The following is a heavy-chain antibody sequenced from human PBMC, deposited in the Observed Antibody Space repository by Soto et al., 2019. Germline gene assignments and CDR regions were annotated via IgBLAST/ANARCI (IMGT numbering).Heavy chain of an antibody. CDR1: GGSFSGYY. V-gene: IGHV4-34*01. J-gene: IGHJ6*03. Sequence: SDTLSLTCAVYGGSFSGYYWRWIRQPPGKGLEWIVEINHSGSTNYNPSLKSRVTISVDTSKNQFSLKLSSVTAADTAVYYCASGTTGPSYYYYYYMDVWGKGTTVT. CDR2: INHSGST. D-gene: IGHD4-4*01. CDR3: ASGTTGPSYYYYYYMDV.